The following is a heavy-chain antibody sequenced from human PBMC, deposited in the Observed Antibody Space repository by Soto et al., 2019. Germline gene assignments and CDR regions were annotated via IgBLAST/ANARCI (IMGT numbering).Heavy chain of an antibody. D-gene: IGHD6-19*01. V-gene: IGHV4-59*01. CDR1: GGSISGSY. CDR2: VYCTGST. Sequence: SETLSLTCSVSGGSISGSYWSWIRQSPGKGLEWLGYVYCTGSTNYSPSLRSRVSISVDTSENEFSLRLSSVTAADTAVYFCARSVAVPGAHIDYWGQGTQVTVSS. J-gene: IGHJ4*02. CDR3: ARSVAVPGAHIDY.